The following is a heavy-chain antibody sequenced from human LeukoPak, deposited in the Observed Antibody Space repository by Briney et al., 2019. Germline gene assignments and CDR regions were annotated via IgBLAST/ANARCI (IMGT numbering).Heavy chain of an antibody. V-gene: IGHV1-18*01. Sequence: ASVKVSCKASGYTFTSYGISWVRQAPGQGLEWMGWIGAYNGNTNYAQKLQGRVTMTTDTSTSTAYMELRSLRSDDTAVYYCARAAPMVRGAIGETNWFDPWGQGTLVTVSS. CDR1: GYTFTSYG. D-gene: IGHD3-10*01. J-gene: IGHJ5*02. CDR3: ARAAPMVRGAIGETNWFDP. CDR2: IGAYNGNT.